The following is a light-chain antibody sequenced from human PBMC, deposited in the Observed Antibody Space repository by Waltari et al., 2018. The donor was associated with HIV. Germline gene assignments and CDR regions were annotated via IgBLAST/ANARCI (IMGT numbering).Light chain of an antibody. CDR3: AAWDDSLSGLV. J-gene: IGLJ3*02. Sequence: QSVLTQPPSASGTPGQRVTLSCSGRSSNLGRNYGYWYQQLPGTAPKLLIYRNNQRPSGVPDRFSGSKSGTSASLAISGLRSEDEADYYCAAWDDSLSGLVFGGGTKVTVL. CDR1: SSNLGRNY. V-gene: IGLV1-47*01. CDR2: RNN.